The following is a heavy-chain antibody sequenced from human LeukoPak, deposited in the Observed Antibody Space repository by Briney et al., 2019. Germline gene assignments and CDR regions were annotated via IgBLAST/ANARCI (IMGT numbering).Heavy chain of an antibody. CDR2: INPSGGST. CDR1: GYTFTSYY. CDR3: ARDPSFLAVAGQYNWFDP. V-gene: IGHV1-46*01. J-gene: IGHJ5*02. Sequence: ASVKVSCKASGYTFTSYYMHWVRQAPGQGLEWMGIINPSGGSTSYAQKFQGRVTMTRVTSTSTVYMELSSLRSEDTAVYYCARDPSFLAVAGQYNWFDPWGQGTLVTVSS. D-gene: IGHD6-19*01.